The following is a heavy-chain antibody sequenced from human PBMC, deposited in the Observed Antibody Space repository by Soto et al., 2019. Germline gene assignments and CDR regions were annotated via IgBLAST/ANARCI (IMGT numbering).Heavy chain of an antibody. J-gene: IGHJ4*02. CDR2: IYYSGST. CDR1: GGSMSSYY. D-gene: IGHD6-13*01. Sequence: PSETLSLTCTVSGGSMSSYYWSWIRQPPGKGLEWIGYIYYSGSTNYNPSLKSRVTISVDTSKNQFSLKLSSVTAADTAVYYCARDDGDSSSWYYFDYCGQGTLVTVSS. V-gene: IGHV4-59*01. CDR3: ARDDGDSSSWYYFDY.